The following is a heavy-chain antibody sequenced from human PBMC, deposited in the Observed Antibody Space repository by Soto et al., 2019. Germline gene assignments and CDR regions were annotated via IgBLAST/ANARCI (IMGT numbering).Heavy chain of an antibody. CDR2: VYYTGTT. V-gene: IGHV4-59*08. CDR3: ARLGGYYQSLDT. CDR1: GGSIDSYY. Sequence: ETLSLTCTVSGGSIDSYYWTWIRQPPGKGLEWIGYVYYTGTTTYSPSLKSRVTISVDTSMNQISLKLSSVTAADTAFYYCARLGGYYQSLDTWGQGTLVTVSS. D-gene: IGHD3-22*01. J-gene: IGHJ5*02.